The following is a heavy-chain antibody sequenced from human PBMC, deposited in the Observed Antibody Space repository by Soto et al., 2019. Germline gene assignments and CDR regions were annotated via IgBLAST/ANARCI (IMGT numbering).Heavy chain of an antibody. D-gene: IGHD6-19*01. CDR2: IYWDDDK. J-gene: IGHJ5*02. CDR1: GFSLSTSEVG. Sequence: QITLKESGPTLVKPTQTLTLTCTFSGFSLSTSEVGVGWIRQPPGKALQWLALIYWDDDKRYSPSLKSRLTITKDTSKNQVVLTMNNMDHVDTATYYCAHAPGIAVTTNWFDPWGQGILVTVSS. CDR3: AHAPGIAVTTNWFDP. V-gene: IGHV2-5*02.